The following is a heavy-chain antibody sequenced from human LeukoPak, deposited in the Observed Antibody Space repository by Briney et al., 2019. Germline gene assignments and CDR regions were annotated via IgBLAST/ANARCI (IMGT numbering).Heavy chain of an antibody. CDR2: INRDGSVT. CDR1: GFTFSSYW. V-gene: IGHV3-74*01. D-gene: IGHD3-16*01. Sequence: GGSLRLSCAASGFTFSSYWMHWVRQTQEKGLVWVSRINRDGSVTDYADSVKGRFTISRDNAKNTLYLQMHSLRVEDTAVYYCARDLRGIHDYWGQGTLVTVSS. CDR3: ARDLRGIHDY. J-gene: IGHJ4*02.